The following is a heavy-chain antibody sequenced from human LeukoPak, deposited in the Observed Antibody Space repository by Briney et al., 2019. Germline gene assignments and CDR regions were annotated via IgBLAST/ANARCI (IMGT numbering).Heavy chain of an antibody. J-gene: IGHJ5*02. V-gene: IGHV1-3*01. CDR1: GYTFTSYA. CDR2: INAGNGNT. CDR3: ARGEGDYGDYGWFDP. D-gene: IGHD4-17*01. Sequence: EASVKVSCKASGYTFTSYAMHWVRQAPGQRLEWMGWINAGNGNTKYSQKFQGRVTITWDTSASTAYMELSSLRSEDTAVYYCARGEGDYGDYGWFDPWGQGTLVTVSS.